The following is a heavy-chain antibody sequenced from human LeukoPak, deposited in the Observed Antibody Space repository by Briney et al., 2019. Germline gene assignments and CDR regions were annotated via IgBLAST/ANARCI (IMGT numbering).Heavy chain of an antibody. D-gene: IGHD6-19*01. CDR1: GYTFTGYY. V-gene: IGHV1-2*02. J-gene: IGHJ4*02. CDR2: INPNSGGT. CDR3: VRIAVARAPFDY. Sequence: ASVKVSCKASGYTFTGYYMHWVRQAPGQGLEWMGWINPNSGGTNYAQKFQGRVTMTRDTSISTAYMELSGLRSDDTAVYYCVRIAVARAPFDYWGQGTLVTVSS.